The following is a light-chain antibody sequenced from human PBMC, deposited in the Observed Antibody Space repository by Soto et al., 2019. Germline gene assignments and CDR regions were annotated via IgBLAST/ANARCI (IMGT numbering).Light chain of an antibody. CDR3: QQYAALPLA. CDR1: QSISSGY. Sequence: ETVLTQSPGTLSLSPGERATLSCRASQSISSGYLAWYQQRPGQAPRLLISGASNRATGIPDRFSGSGSGTDFTLSISRLEPEDFAVYYCQQYAALPLAFGQGTKVEIK. CDR2: GAS. V-gene: IGKV3-20*01. J-gene: IGKJ1*01.